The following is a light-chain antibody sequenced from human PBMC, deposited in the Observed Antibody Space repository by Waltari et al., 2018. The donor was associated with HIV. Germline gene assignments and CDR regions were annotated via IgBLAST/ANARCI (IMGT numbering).Light chain of an antibody. Sequence: DIQMTQSPSTLSASVGDRVIITCQSSQNVDNWLAWYQQRPGSAPKVLIYKTSTLQTGVPSRFSGSGSGTEFSLTISSLQPDDFATYYCQQYKSYSLTFGQGTRLEIK. CDR1: QNVDNW. J-gene: IGKJ5*01. V-gene: IGKV1-5*03. CDR3: QQYKSYSLT. CDR2: KTS.